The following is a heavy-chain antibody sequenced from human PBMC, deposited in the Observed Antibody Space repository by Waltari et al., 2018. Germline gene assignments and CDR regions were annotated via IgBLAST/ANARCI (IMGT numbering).Heavy chain of an antibody. J-gene: IGHJ4*02. CDR2: INPNSGDT. Sequence: QVQLVQSGAEVKKPGASVKVSCTASGYTFTGYYMHWVRQAPGQGLEWMGWINPNSGDTNYAQKFQGRVTMTRDTSISTAYMELSRLRSDDTAVYYCASEWLSHYDLDYWGQGTLVTVSS. D-gene: IGHD3-3*01. CDR1: GYTFTGYY. CDR3: ASEWLSHYDLDY. V-gene: IGHV1-2*02.